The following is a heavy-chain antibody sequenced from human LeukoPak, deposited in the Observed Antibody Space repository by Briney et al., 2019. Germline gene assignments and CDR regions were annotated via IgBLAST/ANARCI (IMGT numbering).Heavy chain of an antibody. CDR3: TRKNFYPSYYFDV. CDR1: GGSISGYY. Sequence: SETLSLTCTVSGGSISGYYWNWIRQSPGKGLEWIGYISYSGPTNYNPSLKSRVAISIDTSKNQFSLKLSCLTSADTPLYYCTRKNFYPSYYFDVWGRGTLVTVSS. J-gene: IGHJ2*01. D-gene: IGHD3-3*01. V-gene: IGHV4-59*08. CDR2: ISYSGPT.